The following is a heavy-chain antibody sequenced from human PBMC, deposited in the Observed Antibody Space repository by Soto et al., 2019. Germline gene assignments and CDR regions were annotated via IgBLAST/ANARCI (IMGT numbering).Heavy chain of an antibody. V-gene: IGHV1-18*01. CDR3: ARVVGFRGVIIRREYFDY. J-gene: IGHJ4*02. D-gene: IGHD3-10*01. Sequence: QVQLVQSGAEVKKPGASVKVSCKASGYTFTSYGISWVRQAPGQGLEWMGWISAYNGNTNYAQKLQGRVTMTTDTSTSTAYMELSSLRSDDTAVYYCARVVGFRGVIIRREYFDYWGQGTLVTVSS. CDR2: ISAYNGNT. CDR1: GYTFTSYG.